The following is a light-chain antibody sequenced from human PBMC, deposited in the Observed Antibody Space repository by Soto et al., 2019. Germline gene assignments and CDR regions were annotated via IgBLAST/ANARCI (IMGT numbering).Light chain of an antibody. J-gene: IGKJ4*01. V-gene: IGKV1-5*03. CDR2: KAS. CDR3: QQYNSNPLT. CDR1: QSISSW. Sequence: DIQMTQSPSTLSASVGDRVTITCRASQSISSWLAWYQQKPGKAPKLLIYKASSLESGVPSRFSGSGSGTXXTLTLNSLQPDDFATYYCQQYNSNPLTFGGGTKVEIK.